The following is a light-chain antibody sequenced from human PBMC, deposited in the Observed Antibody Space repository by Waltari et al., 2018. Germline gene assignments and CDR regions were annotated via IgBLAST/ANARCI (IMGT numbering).Light chain of an antibody. CDR2: RND. J-gene: IGLJ3*02. CDR1: SSHIGNTI. V-gene: IGLV1-44*01. Sequence: QSVLTQPPSASGTPGQAVTISCSGSSSHIGNTIVICYRLVPGTTPKLLIYRNDQRPSGVPDRFSGSKSGTSASLAISGLRSEDEGDYFCAAWDDRLNGRWEFGGGTKLTVL. CDR3: AAWDDRLNGRWE.